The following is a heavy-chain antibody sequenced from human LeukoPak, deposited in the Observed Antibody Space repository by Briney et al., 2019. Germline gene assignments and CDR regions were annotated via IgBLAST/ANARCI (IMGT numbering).Heavy chain of an antibody. CDR1: GYTFTSYG. Sequence: ASVKVSCKASGYTFTSYGISWVRQAPGQGLEWMGWISAYNGNTNYAQKLQGRVTMTTDTSTNTAYMELRSLRSDDTAVYYCARVVPAAMDYYYYGMDVWGQGTTVTVSS. D-gene: IGHD2-2*01. V-gene: IGHV1-18*01. J-gene: IGHJ6*02. CDR2: ISAYNGNT. CDR3: ARVVPAAMDYYYYGMDV.